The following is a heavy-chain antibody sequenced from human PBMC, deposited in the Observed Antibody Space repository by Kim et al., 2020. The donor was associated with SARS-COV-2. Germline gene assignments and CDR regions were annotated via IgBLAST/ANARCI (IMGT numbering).Heavy chain of an antibody. CDR1: GGSISSSNW. D-gene: IGHD3-22*01. CDR2: IYHSGST. Sequence: SETLSLTCAVSGGSISSSNWWSWVRQPPGKGLEWIGEIYHSGSTNYNPSLKSRVTISVDKSKNQFSLKLSSVTAADTAVYYCARGVWVYYYDSSGDRIRASDAFDIWGQGTMVTVSS. CDR3: ARGVWVYYYDSSGDRIRASDAFDI. J-gene: IGHJ3*02. V-gene: IGHV4-4*02.